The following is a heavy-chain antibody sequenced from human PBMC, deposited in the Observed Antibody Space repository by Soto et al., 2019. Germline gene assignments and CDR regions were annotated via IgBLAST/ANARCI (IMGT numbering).Heavy chain of an antibody. J-gene: IGHJ4*02. D-gene: IGHD6-19*01. CDR1: GGSISGSY. CDR2: VYYTGST. V-gene: IGHV4-59*01. CDR3: ARSVAVPGAHIDY. Sequence: SETLSLTCSGSGGSISGSYWSWIRQSPGKGLEWLGYVYYTGSTNYSPSLRSRVSISVDTSKNEFSLRLGSVTAADTAVYFCARSVAVPGAHIDYWGQGTQVTVSS.